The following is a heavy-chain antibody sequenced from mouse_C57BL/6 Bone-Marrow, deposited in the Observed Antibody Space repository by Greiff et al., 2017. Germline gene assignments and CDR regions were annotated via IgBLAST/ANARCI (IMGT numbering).Heavy chain of an antibody. CDR2: IYPSDSET. CDR3: ARTGKGED. D-gene: IGHD4-1*01. CDR1: GYTFTSYW. V-gene: IGHV1-61*01. J-gene: IGHJ2*01. Sequence: QVHVKQPGAELVRPGSSVKLSCKASGYTFTSYWMDWVKQRPGQGLEWIGNIYPSDSETHYNQKFKDKATLTVDKSSRTAYMQLSSLTSEDSAVYYCARTGKGEDWGQGTTLTVSS.